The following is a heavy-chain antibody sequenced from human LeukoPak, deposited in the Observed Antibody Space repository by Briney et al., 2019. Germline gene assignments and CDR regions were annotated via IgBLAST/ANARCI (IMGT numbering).Heavy chain of an antibody. J-gene: IGHJ3*02. Sequence: PSETLSLTCTVSGGSISSSSYYWGWIRQPPGKGLEWIGSIYYSGSTYYNPSLKSRVTISVDTSKNQFSLKLSSVTAADTAVYYCATRKGYSSSPNAFDIWGQGTMVTVSS. CDR3: ATRKGYSSSPNAFDI. CDR1: GGSISSSSYY. V-gene: IGHV4-39*07. CDR2: IYYSGST. D-gene: IGHD6-13*01.